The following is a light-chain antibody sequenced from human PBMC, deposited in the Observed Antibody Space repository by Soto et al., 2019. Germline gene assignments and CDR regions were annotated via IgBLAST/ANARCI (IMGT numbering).Light chain of an antibody. Sequence: EIVLTQSPGTLSLSPGERATLSCRASQSVGSSYLAWYQQKLGQAPSLLIYGASSRATGIPDRFSGSGSGTDFTLTISRLEPEDFAVYHCQQYGSPYTFGQGTKLEIK. CDR3: QQYGSPYT. V-gene: IGKV3-20*01. CDR1: QSVGSSY. CDR2: GAS. J-gene: IGKJ2*01.